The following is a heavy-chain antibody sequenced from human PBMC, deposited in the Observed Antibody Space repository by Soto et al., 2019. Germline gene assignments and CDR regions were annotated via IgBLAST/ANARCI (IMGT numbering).Heavy chain of an antibody. CDR1: GGSISSSNW. CDR3: AGDRKELLAGGDWSAP. D-gene: IGHD1-26*01. V-gene: IGHV4-4*02. Sequence: QVQLQESGPGLVKPSGTLSLTCAVSGGSISSSNWWSWVRQPPGKGLEWIGEIYHSGSTNYNPSLASRVTFSGDKSKNHFSLKLGAVTAADTAVYYGAGDRKELLAGGDWSAPWGQGTLVTVSS. J-gene: IGHJ5*02. CDR2: IYHSGST.